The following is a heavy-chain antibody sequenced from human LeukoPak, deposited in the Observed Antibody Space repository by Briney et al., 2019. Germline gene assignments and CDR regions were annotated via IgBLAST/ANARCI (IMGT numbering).Heavy chain of an antibody. D-gene: IGHD6-19*01. V-gene: IGHV3-23*01. Sequence: GGSLRLSCAASGFTFSSYAMSWVRQAPGKGLEWVSAISGSGGSTYYAGSVKGRFTISRDNSKNTLYLQMNSLRAEDTAVYYCAKDLQLYRSYGRSGWYLGPDYWGQGTLVTVSS. CDR2: ISGSGGST. J-gene: IGHJ4*02. CDR3: AKDLQLYRSYGRSGWYLGPDY. CDR1: GFTFSSYA.